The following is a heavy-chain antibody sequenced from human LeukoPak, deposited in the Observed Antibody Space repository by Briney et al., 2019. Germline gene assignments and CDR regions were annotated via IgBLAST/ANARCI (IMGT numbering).Heavy chain of an antibody. V-gene: IGHV1-3*01. Sequence: ASVKVSCKASGYTFTSYAMHWVRQAPGQRLEWMGWINAGNGNTKYSQKFQGRVTITRDTSASTAYMELSSLRSEDTAVYYCAREDYGSGSYYYWGQGTLVTVCS. CDR3: AREDYGSGSYYY. CDR1: GYTFTSYA. J-gene: IGHJ4*02. CDR2: INAGNGNT. D-gene: IGHD3-10*01.